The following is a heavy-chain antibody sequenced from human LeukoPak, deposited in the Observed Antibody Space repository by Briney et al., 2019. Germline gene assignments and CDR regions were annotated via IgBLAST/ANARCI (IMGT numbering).Heavy chain of an antibody. CDR2: ISHDGTIE. V-gene: IGHV3-30*03. D-gene: IGHD3-10*01. Sequence: PGGSLRLSCAASGFIVRTYGMHWVRQAPGKGLEWVAVISHDGTIEHYADSVKGRFTISRDISKNTLYLQMGSLRVGDTAIYYCARDSYGSETYEPYNWFDPWGQGTLVTVSS. J-gene: IGHJ5*02. CDR1: GFIVRTYG. CDR3: ARDSYGSETYEPYNWFDP.